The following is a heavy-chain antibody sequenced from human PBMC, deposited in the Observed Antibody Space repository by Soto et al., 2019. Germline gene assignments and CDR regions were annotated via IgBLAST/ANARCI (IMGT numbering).Heavy chain of an antibody. Sequence: QVQLQESGPGLVKPSQTLSLTCTVSGGSISSGGYYWSWIRQHPGKGLEWIGYIYYSGSTYYNPSLKSRFTISVDTSKNQCSLKLSSVTAADTAVYYCARVGIVVVPAASGYWFDPWGQGTLVTVSS. CDR2: IYYSGST. J-gene: IGHJ5*02. V-gene: IGHV4-31*03. CDR1: GGSISSGGYY. CDR3: ARVGIVVVPAASGYWFDP. D-gene: IGHD2-2*03.